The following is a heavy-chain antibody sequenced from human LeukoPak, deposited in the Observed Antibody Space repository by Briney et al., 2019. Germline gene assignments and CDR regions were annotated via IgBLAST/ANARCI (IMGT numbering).Heavy chain of an antibody. CDR1: GFTFDDYG. CDR3: ARGFRNGPFDC. D-gene: IGHD2-8*01. Sequence: GGSLRLSCEASGFTFDDYGMSWVRQPPGKGLEWVSGINRNGGSTDYADSVKGRFTISRDNAKNSHFLQINRLRVEDTALYYCARGFRNGPFDCWGQGTLVTVSS. CDR2: INRNGGST. V-gene: IGHV3-20*04. J-gene: IGHJ4*02.